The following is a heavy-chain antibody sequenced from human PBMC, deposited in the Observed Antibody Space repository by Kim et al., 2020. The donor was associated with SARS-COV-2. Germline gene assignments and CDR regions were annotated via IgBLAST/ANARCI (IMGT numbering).Heavy chain of an antibody. CDR1: GFTFSDYY. Sequence: GGSLRLSCTASGFTFSDYYMTWVRLAPGKGLEWVGLIRTNTYGGTREYAPSVKDRFTVSRDDSNSVAYLQLNSLRSEDTAVFYCARIRCAYEYMYVWGKG. CDR3: ARIRCAYEYMYV. V-gene: IGHV3-49*04. D-gene: IGHD3-16*01. J-gene: IGHJ6*03. CDR2: IRTNTYGGTR.